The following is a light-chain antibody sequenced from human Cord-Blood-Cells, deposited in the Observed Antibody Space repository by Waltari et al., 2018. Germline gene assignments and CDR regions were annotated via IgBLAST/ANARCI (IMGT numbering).Light chain of an antibody. J-gene: IGKJ5*01. Sequence: DIQLTQSPSFLSASVGDRVTITCRASQGISSYLAWYQQKPGKAPKLLIYAASTLQSGVPSRFSGSGSGTEFTLTISSLQPEDFATYQCQQLNSYPITFGQGTRLEIK. CDR3: QQLNSYPIT. V-gene: IGKV1-9*01. CDR2: AAS. CDR1: QGISSY.